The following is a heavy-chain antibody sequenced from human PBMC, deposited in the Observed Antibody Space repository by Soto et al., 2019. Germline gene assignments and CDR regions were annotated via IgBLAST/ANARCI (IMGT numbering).Heavy chain of an antibody. V-gene: IGHV1-2*02. CDR2: INSNTGGT. CDR3: ARDPGYYGLDV. CDR1: GYTFTEYY. J-gene: IGHJ6*02. Sequence: QVQLVQSGAEVKKPGASVKVSCKASGYTFTEYYIRWVRQAPGQGLEWMGWINSNTGGTNYAQKFQGRVTMTRDTSISTAYMELSRLGSDDTAVYYCARDPGYYGLDVWGQGTTVTVSS.